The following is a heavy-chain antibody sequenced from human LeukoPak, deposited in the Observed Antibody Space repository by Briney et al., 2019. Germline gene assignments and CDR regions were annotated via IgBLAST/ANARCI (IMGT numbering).Heavy chain of an antibody. D-gene: IGHD1-26*01. CDR3: AKDHYSGGSYPAGY. CDR1: GFTFSDYY. J-gene: IGHJ4*02. V-gene: IGHV3-11*01. Sequence: PGGSLRLSCAASGFTFSDYYMSWIRQAPGKGLEWVSYISSSGSTIYYADSVKGRFTISRDNAKNSLYLQMNSLRAEDTAVYYCAKDHYSGGSYPAGYWGQGTLVTVSS. CDR2: ISSSGSTI.